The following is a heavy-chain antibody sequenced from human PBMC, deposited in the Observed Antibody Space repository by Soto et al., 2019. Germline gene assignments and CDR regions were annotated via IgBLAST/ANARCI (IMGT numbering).Heavy chain of an antibody. V-gene: IGHV4-39*01. CDR2: IYYSGST. D-gene: IGHD6-19*01. J-gene: IGHJ5*02. Sequence: QLQLQESGPGLVKPSETLSLTCTVSGGSISSSRYYWGWIRQPPGKGLEWIGGIYYSGSTYYNPYLKSRVTISVDTSKNQFSLKLSSVTAADTAVYYCARHRIAVAGTNWFDPLGQGTLVTVSS. CDR1: GGSISSSRYY. CDR3: ARHRIAVAGTNWFDP.